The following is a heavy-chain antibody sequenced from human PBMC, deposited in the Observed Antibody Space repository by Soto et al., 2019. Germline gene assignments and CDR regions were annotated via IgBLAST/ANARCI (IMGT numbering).Heavy chain of an antibody. CDR2: IYYSGST. CDR1: GGSISSYY. D-gene: IGHD5-12*01. CDR3: ARDRGGYDYEIDY. J-gene: IGHJ4*02. V-gene: IGHV4-59*01. Sequence: QVQLQESGPGLVKPSETLSLTCTVSGGSISSYYWSWIRQPPGKGLEWIGYIYYSGSTNYNPSLKSRVTISVDTSKNQFSLKLSSVNAADTAVYYCARDRGGYDYEIDYWGQGTLVTVSS.